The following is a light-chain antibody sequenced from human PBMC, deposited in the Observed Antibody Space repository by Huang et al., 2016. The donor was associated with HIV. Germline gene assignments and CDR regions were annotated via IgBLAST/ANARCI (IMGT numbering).Light chain of an antibody. Sequence: EIVMTQSPVTLSVSLGERATLSCRASHSVSSNLAWYQQKPGQAPRLLIYGASTRATGIPARCSGSGSGTEFTLTISSLQSEDFAVYYCQEYNNWPPRTFGQGTKVEIK. V-gene: IGKV3-15*01. J-gene: IGKJ1*01. CDR3: QEYNNWPPRT. CDR2: GAS. CDR1: HSVSSN.